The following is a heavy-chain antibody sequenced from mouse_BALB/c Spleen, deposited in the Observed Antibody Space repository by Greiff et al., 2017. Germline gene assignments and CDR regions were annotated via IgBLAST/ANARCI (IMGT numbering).Heavy chain of an antibody. CDR1: GFTFSSYA. CDR3: ARGLAMDY. V-gene: IGHV5-6-5*01. Sequence: EVQLVESGGGLVKPGGSLKLSCAASGFTFSSYAMSWVRQTPEKRLEWVASISSGGSTYYPDSVKGRFTISRDNARNILYLQMSSLRSEDTAMYYCARGLAMDYWGQGTSVTVSS. J-gene: IGHJ4*01. CDR2: ISSGGST.